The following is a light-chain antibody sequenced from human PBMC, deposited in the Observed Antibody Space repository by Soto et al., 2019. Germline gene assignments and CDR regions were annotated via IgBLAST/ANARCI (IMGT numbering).Light chain of an antibody. CDR3: QRYNSYSES. J-gene: IGKJ1*01. Sequence: DIQMTQSPSSRSASVGDRVTITCQASQGISNYLNWYQQKPGKAPKLLIYDASNVETGVPSRFSGSGSGTEFTLTISSPQPDDCATYYFQRYNSYSESFGQGTKVHI. CDR2: DAS. CDR1: QGISNY. V-gene: IGKV1-33*01.